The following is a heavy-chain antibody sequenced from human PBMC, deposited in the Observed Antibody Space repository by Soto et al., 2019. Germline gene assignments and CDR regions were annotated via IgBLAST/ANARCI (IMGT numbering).Heavy chain of an antibody. J-gene: IGHJ6*03. CDR2: IYYSGST. V-gene: IGHV4-59*08. Sequence: SETLSLTCTVSGGSISSYYWSWIRQPPGKGLEWIGYIYYSGSTNYNPSLKSRVTISVDTSKNQFSLKLSSVTAADTAVYYCARHPYYDFWSGYYDYYMDVWGKGTTVTVSS. CDR3: ARHPYYDFWSGYYDYYMDV. D-gene: IGHD3-3*01. CDR1: GGSISSYY.